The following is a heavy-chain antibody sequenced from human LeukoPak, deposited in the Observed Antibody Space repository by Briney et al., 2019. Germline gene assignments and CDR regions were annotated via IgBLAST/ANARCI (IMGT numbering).Heavy chain of an antibody. J-gene: IGHJ6*03. CDR1: GFTFSSYS. D-gene: IGHD3-22*01. Sequence: GGSLRLSCAASGFTFSSYSMNWVRQAPGKGLEWVSYTSSSSTIYYADSVKGRFTISRDNAKNSLYLQMNSLRAEDTAVYYCARAGSYYDSNSGDMDVWGKGTTVTVSS. CDR2: TSSSSTI. V-gene: IGHV3-48*01. CDR3: ARAGSYYDSNSGDMDV.